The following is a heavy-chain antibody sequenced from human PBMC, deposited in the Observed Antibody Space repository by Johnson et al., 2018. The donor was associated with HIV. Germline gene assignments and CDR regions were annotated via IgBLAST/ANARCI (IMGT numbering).Heavy chain of an antibody. D-gene: IGHD2-21*02. CDR2: ISYDGSNK. CDR3: AKDLVVTAPGAFDI. V-gene: IGHV3-30*04. J-gene: IGHJ3*02. Sequence: QVQLVESGGGVVQPGRSLRLSCAASGFTFTTYAMHRVRQAPGKGLEWVAVISYDGSNKYYADSVKGRVTISRDNSKNTLYLQMTSLRAEDTAVYYCAKDLVVTAPGAFDIWGQGTIVTVSS. CDR1: GFTFTTYA.